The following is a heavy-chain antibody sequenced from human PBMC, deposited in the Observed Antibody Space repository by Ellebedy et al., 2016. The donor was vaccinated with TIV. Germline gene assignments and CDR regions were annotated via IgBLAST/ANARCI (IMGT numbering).Heavy chain of an antibody. V-gene: IGHV3-48*01. Sequence: GESLKISCAASGFTFSSYSMNWVRQAPGKGLEWVSYISSSSTIYYADSVKGRFTISRDNAKNSLYLQMNSLRAEDTAVYYCARDLAEQLYTMDYYYYGMDVWGQGTTVTVSS. CDR1: GFTFSSYS. CDR3: ARDLAEQLYTMDYYYYGMDV. J-gene: IGHJ6*02. D-gene: IGHD6-6*01. CDR2: ISSSSTI.